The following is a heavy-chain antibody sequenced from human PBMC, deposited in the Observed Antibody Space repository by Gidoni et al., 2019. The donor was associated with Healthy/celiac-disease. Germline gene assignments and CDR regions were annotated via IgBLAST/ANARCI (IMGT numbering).Heavy chain of an antibody. D-gene: IGHD4-17*01. CDR1: GGSISSSSYY. CDR3: ARLSRGTYGDPDY. J-gene: IGHJ4*02. Sequence: QLQLQESGPGLVKPSAALSLTCTVSGGSISSSSYYWGWIRQPPGKGLEWIGSIYYSGSTYYNPSLKSRVTISVDTSKNQFSLKLSSVTAADTAVYYCARLSRGTYGDPDYWGQGTLVTVSS. V-gene: IGHV4-39*01. CDR2: IYYSGST.